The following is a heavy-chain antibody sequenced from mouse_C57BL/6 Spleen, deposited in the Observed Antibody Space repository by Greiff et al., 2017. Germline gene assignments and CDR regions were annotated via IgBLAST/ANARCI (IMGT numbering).Heavy chain of an antibody. Sequence: EVQLVESGGGLVKPGGSLKLSCAASGFSFSSYAMSWVRQTPEKRLEWVATISDGGSYTYYPDNVKGRFTISRDNATNNLYLQMSHLKSEDTAMYYCARAISTVVDAMDYWGQGTSVTVSS. CDR3: ARAISTVVDAMDY. CDR1: GFSFSSYA. CDR2: ISDGGSYT. V-gene: IGHV5-4*01. D-gene: IGHD1-1*01. J-gene: IGHJ4*01.